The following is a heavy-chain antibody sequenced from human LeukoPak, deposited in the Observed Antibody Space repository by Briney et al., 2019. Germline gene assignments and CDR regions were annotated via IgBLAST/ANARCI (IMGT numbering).Heavy chain of an antibody. CDR2: ISSSSSYI. CDR1: GFTFSSYS. D-gene: IGHD2-15*01. V-gene: IGHV3-21*01. Sequence: TGGSLRLSCAASGFTFSSYSMNWVRQAPGKGLEWVSSISSSSSYIYYADSVKGRFTISRDNAKNSLYLQMNILRAEDTAVYYCARGDYSQYDYWGQGTLVTVSS. CDR3: ARGDYSQYDY. J-gene: IGHJ4*02.